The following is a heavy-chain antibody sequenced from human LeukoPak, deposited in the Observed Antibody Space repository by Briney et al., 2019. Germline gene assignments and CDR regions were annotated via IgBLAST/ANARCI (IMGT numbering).Heavy chain of an antibody. CDR2: ISSSGSTI. CDR1: GFTYSSYE. V-gene: IGHV3-48*03. J-gene: IGHJ6*03. CDR3: ASLTAAAPYYYYYVDV. Sequence: GGSLRLSCAASGFTYSSYEMNWVRQAPGKGLEWVSYISSSGSTIYYADSVKGRFTISRDNAKNSLYLQMNSLRAEDTAVYYCASLTAAAPYYYYYVDVWGKGTMVTVSS. D-gene: IGHD6-13*01.